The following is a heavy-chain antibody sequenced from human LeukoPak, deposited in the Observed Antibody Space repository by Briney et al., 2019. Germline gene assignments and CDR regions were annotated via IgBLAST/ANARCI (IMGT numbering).Heavy chain of an antibody. V-gene: IGHV4-59*01. D-gene: IGHD3-22*01. CDR1: GGSISSYY. J-gene: IGHJ4*02. CDR3: ARARLDSSGRFDY. CDR2: IYYGGST. Sequence: SETLSLTCTVSGGSISSYYWSWIRQSPGKGLEWIGYIYYGGSTDYNPSLKSRVTISKDTSETQFSLRLSSVTAADTAVYYCARARLDSSGRFDYWGQGTLVTVSS.